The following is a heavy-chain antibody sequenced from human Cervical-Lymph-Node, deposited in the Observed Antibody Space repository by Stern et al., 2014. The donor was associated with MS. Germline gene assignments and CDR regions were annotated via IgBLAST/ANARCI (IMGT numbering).Heavy chain of an antibody. V-gene: IGHV3-30*18. CDR1: GFTFSSYG. D-gene: IGHD1-26*01. J-gene: IGHJ6*02. CDR3: AKDLGGSYYHYYYGMDV. Sequence: VQLVESGGGVVRPGRSLRLSCAASGFTFSSYGMHWVRQAPGKGLEWVAVISYDGSNQYYADSVKGRFTISRDNSKNTLYLQMNSLRAEDTAVYYCAKDLGGSYYHYYYGMDVWGQGTTVTVSS. CDR2: ISYDGSNQ.